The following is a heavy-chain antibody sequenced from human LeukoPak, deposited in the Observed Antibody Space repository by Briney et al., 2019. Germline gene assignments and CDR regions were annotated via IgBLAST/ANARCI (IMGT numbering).Heavy chain of an antibody. CDR1: GYTFTSYG. J-gene: IGHJ5*02. D-gene: IGHD4-17*01. Sequence: ASVKVSCKASGYTFTSYGISWVRQAPGQGLEWMGWISAYNGNTNYAQKLQGRVTMTTDTSTSTAYMELRSLRSDDTAVYYCARDRPYGDYRNWFDPWGQGTLVTVSS. CDR3: ARDRPYGDYRNWFDP. V-gene: IGHV1-18*01. CDR2: ISAYNGNT.